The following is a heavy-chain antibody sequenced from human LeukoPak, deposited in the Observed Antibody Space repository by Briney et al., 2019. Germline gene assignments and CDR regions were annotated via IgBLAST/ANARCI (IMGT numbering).Heavy chain of an antibody. J-gene: IGHJ4*02. Sequence: GGSLRLSCAASGFTFSSYAMHWVRQAPGKGLEWVAVISYDGSNKYYADSVKGRFTISRDNSKNTLYLQMNSLRAEDTAVYYCAKDQAGAQASWGQGTLVTVSS. CDR1: GFTFSSYA. CDR3: AKDQAGAQAS. V-gene: IGHV3-30-3*01. D-gene: IGHD1-26*01. CDR2: ISYDGSNK.